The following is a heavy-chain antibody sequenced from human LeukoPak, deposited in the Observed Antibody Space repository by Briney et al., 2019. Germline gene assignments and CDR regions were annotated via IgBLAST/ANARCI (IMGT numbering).Heavy chain of an antibody. D-gene: IGHD2-2*01. Sequence: PGGSLRLSCAASGFTFISYNMNWVRQAPGKGLEWVSSISSSSNYIYYADSVKGRFTISRDNAKNSLFLQMNSLRAEDTAVYYCARVRWNARYCSSTSCYFSYWGQGTLVTVSS. J-gene: IGHJ4*02. CDR2: ISSSSNYI. CDR3: ARVRWNARYCSSTSCYFSY. CDR1: GFTFISYN. V-gene: IGHV3-21*01.